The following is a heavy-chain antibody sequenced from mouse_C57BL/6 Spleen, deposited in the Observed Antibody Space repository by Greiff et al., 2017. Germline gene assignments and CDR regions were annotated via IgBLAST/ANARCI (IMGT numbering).Heavy chain of an antibody. CDR3: ARRGISNSAWFAY. D-gene: IGHD2-5*01. CDR1: GYTFTSYW. CDR2: IDPSDSYT. V-gene: IGHV1-69*01. J-gene: IGHJ3*01. Sequence: QVQLQQSGAELVMPGASVKLSCKASGYTFTSYWMHWVKQRPGQGLEWIGEIDPSDSYTNYNQKFKGKSTLTVDKSSSTAYMQLSSLTSEDSAVYYCARRGISNSAWFAYWGQGTLVTVSA.